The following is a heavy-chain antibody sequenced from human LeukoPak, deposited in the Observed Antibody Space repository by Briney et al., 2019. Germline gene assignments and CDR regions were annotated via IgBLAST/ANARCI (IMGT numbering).Heavy chain of an antibody. V-gene: IGHV3-30*02. CDR1: GFTFSSYG. Sequence: GGSLRLSCAASGFTFSSYGMHWVRQAPGKGLEWVAFIRYDGSNKYYADSVKGRFTISRDNSKNTLYLQMNSLRAEDTAVYYCARDSLVAAAFDYWGQGTLVTVSS. CDR3: ARDSLVAAAFDY. CDR2: IRYDGSNK. J-gene: IGHJ4*02. D-gene: IGHD6-13*01.